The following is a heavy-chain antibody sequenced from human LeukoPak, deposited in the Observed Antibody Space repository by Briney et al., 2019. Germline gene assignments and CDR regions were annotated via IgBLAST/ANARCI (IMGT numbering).Heavy chain of an antibody. CDR3: AKEDGYATAWYFDQ. CDR2: VRYDESKK. D-gene: IGHD2-15*01. Sequence: GGSLRLSCATSRFTFSNNGMHWVRQAPGKGLEWVAFVRYDESKKTYADSVRGRFTISRDNSKKTLYLQMDSLRPEDTAVYYCAKEDGYATAWYFDQWGQGTLVTVSS. CDR1: RFTFSNNG. J-gene: IGHJ4*02. V-gene: IGHV3-30*02.